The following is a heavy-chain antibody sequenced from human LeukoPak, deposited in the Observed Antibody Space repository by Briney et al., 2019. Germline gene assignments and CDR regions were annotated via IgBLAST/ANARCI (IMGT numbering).Heavy chain of an antibody. CDR1: GFTFSSYA. V-gene: IGHV3-23*01. J-gene: IGHJ4*02. CDR2: ISGSGGST. CDR3: VKQRTAYDILTGYDY. D-gene: IGHD3-9*01. Sequence: GGSLRLSCAASGFTFSSYALSLVRQAPWKGLECVSAISGSGGSTYYADSVKGRFTISRDNSKNTLYLQMNSLRAEDTAVYFFVKQRTAYDILTGYDYWGQGTLVTVSS.